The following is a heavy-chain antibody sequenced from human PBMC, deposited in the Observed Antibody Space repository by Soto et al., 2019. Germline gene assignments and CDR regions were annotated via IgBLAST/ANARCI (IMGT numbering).Heavy chain of an antibody. CDR1: GFTVSSNY. J-gene: IGHJ6*02. D-gene: IGHD4-17*01. CDR2: IYSGGST. V-gene: IGHV3-53*01. CDR3: AREGDYDYGDYGRIGSSYYGMDV. Sequence: SLRLSCAASGFTVSSNYMSWVRQAPGKGLEWVSVIYSGGSTYYADPVKGRFTISRDNSKNTLYLQMNSLRAEDTAVYYCAREGDYDYGDYGRIGSSYYGMDVWGQGTTVTVSS.